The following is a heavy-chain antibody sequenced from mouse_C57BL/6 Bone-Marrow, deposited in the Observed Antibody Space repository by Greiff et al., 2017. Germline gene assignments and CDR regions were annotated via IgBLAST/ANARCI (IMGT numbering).Heavy chain of an antibody. D-gene: IGHD1-1*01. J-gene: IGHJ4*01. CDR3: ASSYGGAMDY. CDR2: FHPYNDDT. V-gene: IGHV1-47*01. CDR1: GYTFNTYP. Sequence: QVQLQQSGAELVKPGASVKMSCKASGYTFNTYPIEWMKQNPGQSLEWIGNFHPYNDDTKYNEKFKGKATMTVEKTSSTVYLEFCLLTSNVAADYYCASSYGGAMDYWGQGTSVTVSS.